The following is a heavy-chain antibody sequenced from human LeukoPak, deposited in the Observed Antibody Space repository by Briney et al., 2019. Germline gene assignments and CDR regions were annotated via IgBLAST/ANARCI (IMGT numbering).Heavy chain of an antibody. CDR1: GYTFTSYD. V-gene: IGHV1-8*01. Sequence: ASVKVSCKASGYTFTSYDINWVRQATGQGLEWMGWMNPNSGNTGYARKFQGRVTMTRNTSVSTAYMELSSLRSEDTAVYYCARGDCSGGSCYSDYWGQGTLVTVSS. CDR3: ARGDCSGGSCYSDY. CDR2: MNPNSGNT. D-gene: IGHD2-15*01. J-gene: IGHJ4*02.